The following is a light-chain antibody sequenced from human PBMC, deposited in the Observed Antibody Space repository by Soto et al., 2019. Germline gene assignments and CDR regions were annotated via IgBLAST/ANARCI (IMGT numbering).Light chain of an antibody. J-gene: IGLJ2*01. Sequence: QSVLTQPPSVSAAPGQKVTISCSGSSSNIGNNYVSWYQQLPGTAPNLLIYDNNKRPSGIPDRFSGSKSGTSATLGISGLQTGDEADYYCGTWDGSLSAGLVFGGGTKLTVL. CDR2: DNN. CDR3: GTWDGSLSAGLV. CDR1: SSNIGNNY. V-gene: IGLV1-51*01.